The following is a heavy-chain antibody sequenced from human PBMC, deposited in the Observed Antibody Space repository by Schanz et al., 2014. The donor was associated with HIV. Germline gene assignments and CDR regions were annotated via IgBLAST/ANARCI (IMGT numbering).Heavy chain of an antibody. CDR3: VRETVNYYYGMDV. Sequence: EVPLVESGGGLVQPGGSLRLSCAASGFTFSSYWMHWVRQAPGKGLVWVSRINSDGSSTSYADSVKGRFTISRDNAKNTLYLQMNSLRAEDTAVYYCVRETVNYYYGMDVWGQGTTVTVSS. CDR2: INSDGSST. CDR1: GFTFSSYW. D-gene: IGHD4-4*01. V-gene: IGHV3-74*01. J-gene: IGHJ6*02.